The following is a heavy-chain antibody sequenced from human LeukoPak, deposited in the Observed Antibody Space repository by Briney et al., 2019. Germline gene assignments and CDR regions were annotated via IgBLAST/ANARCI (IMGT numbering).Heavy chain of an antibody. D-gene: IGHD6-13*01. CDR3: ARRPPAGTSRRRISFDY. V-gene: IGHV4-39*07. J-gene: IGHJ4*02. Sequence: SETLSLTCTVSGGSISSSSYYWGWIRQPPGKGLEWIGRIYYSGSTYYNPSLKSRVTISVDTSKNQFSLKLSSVTAADTAVYYCARRPPAGTSRRRISFDYWGQGTLVTVSS. CDR2: IYYSGST. CDR1: GGSISSSSYY.